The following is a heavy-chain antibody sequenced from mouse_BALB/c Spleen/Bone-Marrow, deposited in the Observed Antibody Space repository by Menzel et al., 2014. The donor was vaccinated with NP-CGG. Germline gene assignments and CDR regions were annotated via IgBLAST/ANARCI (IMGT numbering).Heavy chain of an antibody. CDR2: ISSGSSTI. CDR3: VRSGSSSGYFDY. D-gene: IGHD1-1*01. V-gene: IGHV5-17*02. CDR1: GFTFSSFG. Sequence: EVQRVESGGGLVQPGGSRKLSCAASGFTFSSFGMHWVRQAPEKGLEWVAYISSGSSTIYYGDTVMGRFTISRDNPKNTLFLQMTSLRSGDTATYYCVRSGSSSGYFDYWGQGTTLTVSS. J-gene: IGHJ2*01.